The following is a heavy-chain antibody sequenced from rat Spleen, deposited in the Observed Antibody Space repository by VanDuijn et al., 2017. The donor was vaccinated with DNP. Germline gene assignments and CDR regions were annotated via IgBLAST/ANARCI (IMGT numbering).Heavy chain of an antibody. CDR1: GITFNNYD. J-gene: IGHJ4*01. D-gene: IGHD3-6*01. Sequence: EVQLVETGGGLVQPGRSLKLSCAASGITFNNYDMAWVRQAPAKGLEWVAFISPSGGSTYYRDSVKGRFTISRDNAKSTLYLQMDSLRSEDTATYYCATHENWAWGQGTSVTVSS. V-gene: IGHV5S23*01. CDR3: ATHENWA. CDR2: ISPSGGST.